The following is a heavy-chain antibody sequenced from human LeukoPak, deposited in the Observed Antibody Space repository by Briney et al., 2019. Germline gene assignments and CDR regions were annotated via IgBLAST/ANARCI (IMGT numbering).Heavy chain of an antibody. V-gene: IGHV4-34*01. D-gene: IGHD3-10*01. CDR2: INHSGST. CDR3: ARGPASGSDFAWFDP. CDR1: GGSLSNYY. J-gene: IGHJ5*02. Sequence: SETLSLTCAVYGGSLSNYYWSWIRQPPGKGRGWIGEINHSGSTNFNPSLKSRVTILVDMSRSPFSLQLNAVTAADAAVYYGARGPASGSDFAWFDPWGQRTLVTVSS.